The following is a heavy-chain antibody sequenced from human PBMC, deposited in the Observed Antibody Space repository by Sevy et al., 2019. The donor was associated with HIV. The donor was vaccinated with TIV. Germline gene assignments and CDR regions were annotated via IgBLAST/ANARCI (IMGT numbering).Heavy chain of an antibody. V-gene: IGHV4-30-4*01. J-gene: IGHJ4*02. D-gene: IGHD5-18*01. CDR1: GGSASSSDYY. Sequence: SETLSLTCTVSGGSASSSDYYWSWIRQPPGKGLQWVGYIYYSGGTYYNPFLNSRVSMSVDTSKNQFSLKLSSVTAADTAVYYCASKRGYSSGPFDYWGQGTLVTVSS. CDR2: IYYSGGT. CDR3: ASKRGYSSGPFDY.